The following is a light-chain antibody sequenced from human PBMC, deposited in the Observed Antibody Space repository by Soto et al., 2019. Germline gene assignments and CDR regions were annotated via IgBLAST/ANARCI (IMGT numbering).Light chain of an antibody. CDR1: QTISSY. Sequence: DIQMTQSPSSLSASVGDRVTITCRASQTISSYLNWYQQKPGNAPKVLIYAASSLRSGVPSRFSGSGSGTDFTLTISSLQPEDFATYYCQQSHTWTFDQGTKVELK. CDR3: QQSHTWT. CDR2: AAS. J-gene: IGKJ1*01. V-gene: IGKV1-39*01.